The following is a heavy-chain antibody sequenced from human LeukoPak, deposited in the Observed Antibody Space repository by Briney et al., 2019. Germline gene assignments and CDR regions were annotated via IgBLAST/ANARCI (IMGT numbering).Heavy chain of an antibody. J-gene: IGHJ4*02. CDR1: GFTFDNFA. D-gene: IGHD2-15*01. Sequence: PGGSLRLSCTASGFTFDNFAMSWVRQAPGKGLEWVSSISRSGDNTYCAESVKGRFTISRDNSKNTLYLQVNSLRAEDTALYYCAKFRYCSGGNCYFDFDYWGQGTLVTVSS. CDR2: ISRSGDNT. V-gene: IGHV3-23*01. CDR3: AKFRYCSGGNCYFDFDY.